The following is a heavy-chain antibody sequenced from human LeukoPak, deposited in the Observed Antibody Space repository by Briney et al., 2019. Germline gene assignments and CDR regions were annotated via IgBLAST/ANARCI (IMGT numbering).Heavy chain of an antibody. D-gene: IGHD6-19*01. CDR1: GFTVSRNY. CDR3: ASSEAVAGTGNFDY. Sequence: PGGSLRLSWAAAGFTVSRNYMSWVRQAPGKGLEWVSVIYSGGSTYYADSVKGRFTVSRDNSKNTLYLQMNSLRAEDTAVYYCASSEAVAGTGNFDYWGQGTLVTVSS. V-gene: IGHV3-53*01. CDR2: IYSGGST. J-gene: IGHJ4*02.